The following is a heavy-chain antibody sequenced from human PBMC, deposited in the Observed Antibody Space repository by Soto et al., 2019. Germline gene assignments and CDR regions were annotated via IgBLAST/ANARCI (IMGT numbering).Heavy chain of an antibody. Sequence: EVQLVESGGGLVQPGGSLRLSFAASGLILSNYKMHWVRQAPGKGLVWVSRINTDGSITDYADSVKGRFTVSRDNAKNTMYLQMNSLTADDTAVYYCARDTNGLHYWGQGTLVTVSS. V-gene: IGHV3-74*01. J-gene: IGHJ4*02. CDR3: ARDTNGLHY. CDR2: INTDGSIT. CDR1: GLILSNYK. D-gene: IGHD2-8*01.